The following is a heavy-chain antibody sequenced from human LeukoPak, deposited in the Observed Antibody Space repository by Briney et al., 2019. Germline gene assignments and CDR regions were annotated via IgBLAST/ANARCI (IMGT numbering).Heavy chain of an antibody. Sequence: GGSLRLSCAASGFTFSSYSMNWVCQAPGKGLEWVSSISSSSSYRDYADSVKARFTISRDNAKNSLYLQMNSLRAEDTAVYYCVRDRTTVTTGWFDPWGQGTLVTVSS. CDR2: ISSSSSYR. D-gene: IGHD4-17*01. J-gene: IGHJ5*02. CDR3: VRDRTTVTTGWFDP. CDR1: GFTFSSYS. V-gene: IGHV3-21*01.